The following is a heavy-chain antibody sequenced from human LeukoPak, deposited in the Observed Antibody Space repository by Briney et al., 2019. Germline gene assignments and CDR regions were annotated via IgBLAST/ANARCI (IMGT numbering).Heavy chain of an antibody. J-gene: IGHJ4*02. CDR1: GFSLSASGVG. CDR3: AHLLSGSYLGGFDY. V-gene: IGHV2-5*02. Sequence: SGPTLVKPTQTITLTCTFSGFSLSASGVGVGWIRQPPGKALEWLALIYWDDDKRYRPSLKSRLTITKDTSKNQVVLTMTNMDRVDTATYYCAHLLSGSYLGGFDYWGQGTLVTVSS. D-gene: IGHD3-10*01. CDR2: IYWDDDK.